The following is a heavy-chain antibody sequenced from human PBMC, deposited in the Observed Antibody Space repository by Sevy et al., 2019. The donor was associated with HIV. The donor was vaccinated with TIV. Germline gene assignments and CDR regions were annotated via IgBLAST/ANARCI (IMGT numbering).Heavy chain of an antibody. CDR3: ARDNRGKQADFHI. J-gene: IGHJ3*02. D-gene: IGHD1-26*01. V-gene: IGHV4-61*01. Sequence: SETLSLTCTVSGGSVSSGSYYWSWIRQPPGKGLEWIGYIYYSGSTNYNPSLKSRVTISVDTSKNKFSLKLSSVTAADTAVYYFARDNRGKQADFHIWGQGTMVTVSS. CDR1: GGSVSSGSYY. CDR2: IYYSGST.